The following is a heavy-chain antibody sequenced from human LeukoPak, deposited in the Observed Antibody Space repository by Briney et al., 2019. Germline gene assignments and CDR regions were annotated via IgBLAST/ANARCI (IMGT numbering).Heavy chain of an antibody. CDR1: GGTFSSYA. J-gene: IGHJ4*02. CDR2: IIPIFGTA. Sequence: ASVSVSCTASGGTFSSYAISWVRQAPGQGREWMGGIIPIFGTANYAQKFQGRVTITADESTSTAYMELSSLRSEDTAVYYCVQYVWGSYFDYWGQGTLVTVSS. V-gene: IGHV1-69*13. D-gene: IGHD3-16*01. CDR3: VQYVWGSYFDY.